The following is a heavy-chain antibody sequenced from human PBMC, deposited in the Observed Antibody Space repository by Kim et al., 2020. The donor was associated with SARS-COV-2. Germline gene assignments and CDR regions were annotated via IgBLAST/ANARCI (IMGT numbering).Heavy chain of an antibody. CDR2: VYYSGST. J-gene: IGHJ4*02. Sequence: SETLSLTCTVSGGSINYYWGWIRQPPGKGLEWIGSVYYSGSTYYNPSLKSRVTISVDTSKHQFSLKLSSVTAADTAVYYCASFSESYHNALDCWGQGTLV. V-gene: IGHV4-39*07. D-gene: IGHD1-26*01. CDR1: GGSINYY. CDR3: ASFSESYHNALDC.